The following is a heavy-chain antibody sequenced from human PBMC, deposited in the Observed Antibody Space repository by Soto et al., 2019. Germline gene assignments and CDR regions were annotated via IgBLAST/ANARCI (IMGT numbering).Heavy chain of an antibody. CDR3: ARDRVLLWFGELFPCYYYMDV. V-gene: IGHV3-11*01. D-gene: IGHD3-10*01. J-gene: IGHJ6*03. CDR2: ISSSGSTI. CDR1: GFTFSDYY. Sequence: PGGSLRLSCAASGFTFSDYYMSWIRQAPGKGLEWVSYISSSGSTIYYADSVKGRFTISRDNAKNSLYLQMNSLRAEDTAVYYCARDRVLLWFGELFPCYYYMDVWGKGTTVTVSS.